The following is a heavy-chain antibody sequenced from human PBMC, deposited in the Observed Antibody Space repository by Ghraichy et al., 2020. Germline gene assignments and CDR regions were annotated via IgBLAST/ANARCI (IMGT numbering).Heavy chain of an antibody. CDR3: ARVYSSSLAWFDP. CDR2: IYYSGST. CDR1: GGSISSSSSY. J-gene: IGHJ5*02. D-gene: IGHD6-6*01. V-gene: IGHV4-39*01. Sequence: SETLSLTCTVSGGSISSSSSYWGWIRQPPGKGLEWIGSIYYSGSTYYNPSLKSRVTISVDTSKNQFSLKLSSVTAADTAVYYCARVYSSSLAWFDPWGQGTLVTVSS.